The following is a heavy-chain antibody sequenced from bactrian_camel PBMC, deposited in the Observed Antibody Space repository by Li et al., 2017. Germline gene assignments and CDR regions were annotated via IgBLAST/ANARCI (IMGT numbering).Heavy chain of an antibody. J-gene: IGHJ6*01. V-gene: IGHV3S53*01. CDR1: GDAVNSLC. CDR2: KLLGSNA. D-gene: IGHD6*01. CDR3: AADLGWCGSAPLQRDFRD. Sequence: HVQLVESGGGSVQAGGSLRLSCVASGDAVNSLCMAWFRQAPGKEREGVAVKLLGSNAWYTAYAVQGRFTISQDNANNTLHLQMNSLKPEDTAVYYCAADLGWCGSAPLQRDFRDWGQGTQVTVS.